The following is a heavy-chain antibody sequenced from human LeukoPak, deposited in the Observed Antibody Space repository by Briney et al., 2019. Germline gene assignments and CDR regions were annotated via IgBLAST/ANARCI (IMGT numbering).Heavy chain of an antibody. J-gene: IGHJ4*02. Sequence: PGGSLRLSCAASGFSFSNSWMSWVRQAPGKGLEWVANIKHDGSEKNYVDSVKGRFTISRDNAKNSLYLQMNSLRAEDTAVYYCARDAQLSYWGQGTLVTVSS. V-gene: IGHV3-7*01. D-gene: IGHD5-24*01. CDR2: IKHDGSEK. CDR1: GFSFSNSW. CDR3: ARDAQLSY.